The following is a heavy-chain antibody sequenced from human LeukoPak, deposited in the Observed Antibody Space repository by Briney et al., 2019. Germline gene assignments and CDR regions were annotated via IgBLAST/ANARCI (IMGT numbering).Heavy chain of an antibody. CDR3: ARGRSSWYGANNWFDP. V-gene: IGHV1-8*01. D-gene: IGHD6-13*01. Sequence: ASVKVSCKASGYTFTTYDINWVRQATGQELEWMGWMNPSSGNTGYAQKVQGRVTMTRDTSISTAYMELSSLRSEDTAVYYCARGRSSWYGANNWFDPWGQGTLVTVSS. CDR2: MNPSSGNT. J-gene: IGHJ5*02. CDR1: GYTFTTYD.